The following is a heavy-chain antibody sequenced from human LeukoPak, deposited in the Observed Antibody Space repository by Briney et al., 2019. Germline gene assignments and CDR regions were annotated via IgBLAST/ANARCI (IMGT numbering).Heavy chain of an antibody. J-gene: IGHJ3*02. CDR2: ISGSGSST. D-gene: IGHD5-12*01. V-gene: IGHV3-23*01. CDR3: AKCEVWLRLTAFDI. CDR1: GFTFSSYA. Sequence: GGSLRLSCAASGFTFSSYAMSWVRQATGKGLECVSAISGSGSSTYYADSVKGRFTISRDNSKNTLYLQMNSLRAEDTAVYHCAKCEVWLRLTAFDIWGQGTMVTVSS.